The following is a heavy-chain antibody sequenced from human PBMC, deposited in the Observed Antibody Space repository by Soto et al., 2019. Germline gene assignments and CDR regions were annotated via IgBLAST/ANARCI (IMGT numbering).Heavy chain of an antibody. J-gene: IGHJ6*02. D-gene: IGHD4-17*01. Sequence: GGSLKLSCAASGFTFSNAWMSWVRQAPGKGLEWVGRIKSKTDGGTTDSAAPVNGRFTISRDVSKKTLYLQMNRLKTEHTPQYYHTPDLSTTVTTLYYYHGMDVGRQVTTLT. V-gene: IGHV3-15*01. CDR1: GFTFSNAW. CDR3: TPDLSTTVTTLYYYHGMDV. CDR2: IKSKTDGGTT.